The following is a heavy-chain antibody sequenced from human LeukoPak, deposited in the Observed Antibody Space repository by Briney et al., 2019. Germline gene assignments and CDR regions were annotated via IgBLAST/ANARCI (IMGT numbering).Heavy chain of an antibody. D-gene: IGHD3-22*01. CDR3: ARVSGYYDSSGYYLDAFDI. Sequence: SETLSLTCTVSGGSISSYYWSWIRQPAGKGLEWIGRIYTSGSTNYNPSLKGRVTMSVDTSKNQFSLKLSSVTAADTAVYYCARVSGYYDSSGYYLDAFDIWGQGTMVTVSS. J-gene: IGHJ3*02. V-gene: IGHV4-4*07. CDR1: GGSISSYY. CDR2: IYTSGST.